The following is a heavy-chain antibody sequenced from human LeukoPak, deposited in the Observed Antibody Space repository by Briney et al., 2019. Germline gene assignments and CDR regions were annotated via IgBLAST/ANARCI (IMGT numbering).Heavy chain of an antibody. CDR1: GGTFSSYA. CDR3: ARSPRRHYYDSSGYYPYYFDY. Sequence: SVNVSCKASGGTFSSYAISWVRQAPGQGLEWMGGIIPIFGTANYAQKFHGRVTITADESTSTAYMELSSLRSEDTAVYYCARSPRRHYYDSSGYYPYYFDYWGQGTLVTVSS. V-gene: IGHV1-69*13. J-gene: IGHJ4*02. CDR2: IIPIFGTA. D-gene: IGHD3-22*01.